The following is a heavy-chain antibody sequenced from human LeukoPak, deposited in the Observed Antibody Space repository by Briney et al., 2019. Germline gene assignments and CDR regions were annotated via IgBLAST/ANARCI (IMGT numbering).Heavy chain of an antibody. J-gene: IGHJ4*02. CDR1: GGSISGYY. Sequence: SETLSLTCTVSGGSISGYYWGWIRQPAGKGLEWIGRINISGSTNYNPSLKSRVTMSVDTSTNQVSLQLSSVTAADTAVYYCARSGLDYYGSGTYSLFQYWGQGTLVTVSS. CDR3: ARSGLDYYGSGTYSLFQY. D-gene: IGHD3-10*01. V-gene: IGHV4-4*07. CDR2: INISGST.